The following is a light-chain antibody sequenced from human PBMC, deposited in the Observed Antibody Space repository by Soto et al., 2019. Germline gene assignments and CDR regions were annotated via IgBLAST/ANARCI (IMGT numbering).Light chain of an antibody. CDR2: GAS. Sequence: EIVMTQSPATLSVSPWERATLSCRASQSVVSNLAWYQQRPGQAPRLLIYGASTRATGTPARFSGSGSGTSLALTVTSLQSEDFRVYYCHHYNTWPMTLGQWTRLELK. CDR3: HHYNTWPMT. J-gene: IGKJ5*01. CDR1: QSVVSN. V-gene: IGKV3D-15*01.